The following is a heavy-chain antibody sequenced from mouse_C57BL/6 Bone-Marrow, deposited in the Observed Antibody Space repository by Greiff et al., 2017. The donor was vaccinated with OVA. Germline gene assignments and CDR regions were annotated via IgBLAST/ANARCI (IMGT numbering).Heavy chain of an antibody. CDR2: IYPRSGNT. CDR1: GYTFTSYG. CDR3: ARYPSITTAHYFDY. Sequence: VKLQESGAELARPGASVKLSCKASGYTFTSYGISWVKQRTGQGLEWIGEIYPRSGNTYYNEKFKGKATLTADKSSSTAYMELRSLTSEDSAVYFCARYPSITTAHYFDYWGQGTTLTVSS. D-gene: IGHD1-1*01. J-gene: IGHJ2*01. V-gene: IGHV1-81*01.